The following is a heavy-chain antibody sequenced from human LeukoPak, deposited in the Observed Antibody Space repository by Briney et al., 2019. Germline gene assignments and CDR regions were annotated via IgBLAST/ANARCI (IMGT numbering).Heavy chain of an antibody. Sequence: GGSLRLSCAASGFTVSSNYMSWVRQAPGKGLEWVSVIYSGGSTYYADSVKGRFTISRDNSKNTLYLQMNSLRAEDTAVYYCARDLGAAKLESDYWGQGTLVTVSS. CDR1: GFTVSSNY. V-gene: IGHV3-66*01. J-gene: IGHJ4*02. CDR3: ARDLGAAKLESDY. CDR2: IYSGGST. D-gene: IGHD3-10*01.